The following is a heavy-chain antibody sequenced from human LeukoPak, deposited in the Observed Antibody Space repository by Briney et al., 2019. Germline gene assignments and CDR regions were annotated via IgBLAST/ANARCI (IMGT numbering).Heavy chain of an antibody. CDR2: IIPILGIA. CDR3: ARERRGRSGYSSSLDY. D-gene: IGHD6-13*01. J-gene: IGHJ4*02. V-gene: IGHV1-69*04. CDR1: GGTFSSYA. Sequence: ASVKVCCKASGGTFSSYAISWVRQTPGQGLEWMGRIIPILGIANYAQKFQGRVTITADKSTSTAYMELSSLRSEDTAVYYCARERRGRSGYSSSLDYWGQGTLVTVSS.